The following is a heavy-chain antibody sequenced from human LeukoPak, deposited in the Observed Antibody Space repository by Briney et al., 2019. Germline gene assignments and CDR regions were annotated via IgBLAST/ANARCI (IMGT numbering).Heavy chain of an antibody. V-gene: IGHV3-21*01. J-gene: IGHJ3*02. CDR3: ARGRSSGWYQDAFDI. Sequence: GGSLRLSCAASGFTFSRYSMNWVRQAPGKGLEWVSSISSSSSYIYYADSLKGRFTISRDNAKNSLYLLLNSLRADDTAVYYCARGRSSGWYQDAFDIWGQGTMVTVSS. CDR1: GFTFSRYS. CDR2: ISSSSSYI. D-gene: IGHD6-19*01.